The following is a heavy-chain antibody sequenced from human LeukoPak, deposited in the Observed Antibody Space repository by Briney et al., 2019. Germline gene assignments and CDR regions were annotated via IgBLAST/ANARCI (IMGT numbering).Heavy chain of an antibody. CDR3: ARDQTQLGPTTVDH. Sequence: PGGSLRLSCVASGFSFNSYWMHWVRQDPGKGLMWVARISSDGSDTKYGDSVKGRFTISRDNGKNTLYLQMNSLGAEDTAVYYCARDQTQLGPTTVDHWGQGIQVTVSS. V-gene: IGHV3-74*01. J-gene: IGHJ4*02. CDR2: ISSDGSDT. CDR1: GFSFNSYW. D-gene: IGHD1-1*01.